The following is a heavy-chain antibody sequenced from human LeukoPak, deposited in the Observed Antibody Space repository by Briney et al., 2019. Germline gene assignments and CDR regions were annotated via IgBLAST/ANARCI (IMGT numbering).Heavy chain of an antibody. J-gene: IGHJ4*02. CDR3: ARARGTKLDY. Sequence: TGGSLRLSCAASGFTFSSYSMNWVRQAPGKGLEWVSSISSSSSYIYYADSVKGRFTISRDNAKNSLYLQMNSLRAEGTAVYYCARARGTKLDYWGQGTLVTVSS. CDR1: GFTFSSYS. D-gene: IGHD1-1*01. CDR2: ISSSSSYI. V-gene: IGHV3-21*01.